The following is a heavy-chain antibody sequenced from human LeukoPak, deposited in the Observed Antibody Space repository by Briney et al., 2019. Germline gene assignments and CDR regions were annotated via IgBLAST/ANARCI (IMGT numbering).Heavy chain of an antibody. CDR2: IKQDGSEK. CDR1: GFTFSSYW. J-gene: IGHJ5*02. Sequence: GGSLRLSCAGSGFTFSSYWMSWVRQAPGKGLEWVANIKQDGSEKYYVDSVKGRFTISRDNAKNSLYLQMNSLRAEDTAVYYCARDMDAGFLEWPPNWFDPWGQGTQVTVSS. CDR3: ARDMDAGFLEWPPNWFDP. V-gene: IGHV3-7*01. D-gene: IGHD3-3*01.